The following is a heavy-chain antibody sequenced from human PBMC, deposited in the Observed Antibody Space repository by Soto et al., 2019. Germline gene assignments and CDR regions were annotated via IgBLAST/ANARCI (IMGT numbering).Heavy chain of an antibody. V-gene: IGHV4-39*01. D-gene: IGHD3-22*01. Sequence: QLQLQESGPGLVKPSETPSLTCTVSGGSISSTTYYWGWIRQPPGKGLEWIGSIYYSGSTHYSPSPESRGTISVDTSKDQFFLRLTSGTAAGTAMYYCARKRFTGIVGPGEFDYWGQGTLGTVSS. CDR1: GGSISSTTYY. CDR3: ARKRFTGIVGPGEFDY. J-gene: IGHJ4*02. CDR2: IYYSGST.